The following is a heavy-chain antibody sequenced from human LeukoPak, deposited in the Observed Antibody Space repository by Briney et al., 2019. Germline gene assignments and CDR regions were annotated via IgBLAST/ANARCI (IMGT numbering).Heavy chain of an antibody. V-gene: IGHV3-48*04. D-gene: IGHD3-10*01. CDR3: AREMITYYYGSGSYYSP. Sequence: GGSLRLSCAASGFTFSSYSMNWVRQAPGKGLEWVSYISSSSSTIYYADSVKGRFTISRDNAKNSLYLQMNSLRAEDTAVYYCAREMITYYYGSGSYYSPWGQGTLVTVSS. CDR2: ISSSSSTI. CDR1: GFTFSSYS. J-gene: IGHJ5*02.